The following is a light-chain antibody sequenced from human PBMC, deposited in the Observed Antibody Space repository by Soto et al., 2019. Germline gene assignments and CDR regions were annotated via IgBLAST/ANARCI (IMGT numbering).Light chain of an antibody. Sequence: QLVLTQSPSASAPLGASVKLTCSLSSGHSSYAIAWHQQQPEKGPRYLMKLNSDGSHTKGDGIPDRFSGSSSGTERYLTISSLQSEDEADYYCHTWATGIHVVFGGGTKLTVL. CDR1: SGHSSYA. V-gene: IGLV4-69*01. J-gene: IGLJ2*01. CDR3: HTWATGIHVV. CDR2: LNSDGSH.